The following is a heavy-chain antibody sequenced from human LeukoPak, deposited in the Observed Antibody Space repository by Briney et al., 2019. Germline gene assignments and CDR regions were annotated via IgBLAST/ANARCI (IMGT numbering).Heavy chain of an antibody. D-gene: IGHD3-22*01. CDR3: ARGDYDSSDLDY. CDR2: IYYSGST. CDR1: GGSISSYY. V-gene: IGHV4-59*01. Sequence: PSETLSLTCTVSGGSISSYYWSWIRQPPGKGLEWIGYIYYSGSTNYNPSLKSRVIISVDTSKNQFSLKLSSVTAADTAVYYCARGDYDSSDLDYWGQGTLVTVSS. J-gene: IGHJ4*02.